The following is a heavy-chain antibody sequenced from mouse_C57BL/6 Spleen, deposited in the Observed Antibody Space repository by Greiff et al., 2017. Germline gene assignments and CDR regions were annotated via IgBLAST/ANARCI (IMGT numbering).Heavy chain of an antibody. CDR2: LYPGSGST. Sequence: QVQLQQPGAELVKPGASVKMSCKASGYTFTSYWITWVKQRPGQGLEWIGDLYPGSGSTNYNEKFKSKATLTVDTSSSTAYMQLSSLTSEDSAVYYCARSLAYWGPEGYWGQGTTLTVSS. CDR1: GYTFTSYW. D-gene: IGHD2-10*01. CDR3: ARSLAYWGPEGY. V-gene: IGHV1-55*01. J-gene: IGHJ2*01.